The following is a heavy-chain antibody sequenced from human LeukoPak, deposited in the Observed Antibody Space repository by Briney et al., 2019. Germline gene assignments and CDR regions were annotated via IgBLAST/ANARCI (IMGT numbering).Heavy chain of an antibody. V-gene: IGHV4-39*07. J-gene: IGHJ6*02. D-gene: IGHD3-22*01. Sequence: SETLSLTCTVSGGSISSSSYYWGWIRQPPGKGLEWIGSIYYSGSTHYNPSLKSRVTISVDTSKNQFSLKLSSVTAADTAVYYCARVGIYYDSSSYYYGYYGMDVWGQGTTVTVSS. CDR3: ARVGIYYDSSSYYYGYYGMDV. CDR1: GGSISSSSYY. CDR2: IYYSGST.